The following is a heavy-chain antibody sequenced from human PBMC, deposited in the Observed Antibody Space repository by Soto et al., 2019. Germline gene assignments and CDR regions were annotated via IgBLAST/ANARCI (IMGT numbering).Heavy chain of an antibody. Sequence: SVKVSCKASGGLFSSYPISWVRQVPGQGLEWMGGIIPVFQAAYYTQRFQGRVTITADESTNTAYMELSSLRSEDTAIYYCARGGSGYTWFNEFWGQGTLVTVSS. V-gene: IGHV1-69*13. CDR3: ARGGSGYTWFNEF. CDR2: IIPVFQAA. D-gene: IGHD3-22*01. CDR1: GGLFSSYP. J-gene: IGHJ4*02.